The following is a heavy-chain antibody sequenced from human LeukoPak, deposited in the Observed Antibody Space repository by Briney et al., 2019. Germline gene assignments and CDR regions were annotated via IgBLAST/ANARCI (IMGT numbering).Heavy chain of an antibody. J-gene: IGHJ4*02. Sequence: PGGSLRLSCAASGFTFSSYWMSWVRQAPGKGLEWVANIKQDGSEKYYVDSVKGRFTISRDNAKNSLYLQMNSLRAEDTAVYYCARDRNYFEALHRSYWGQGTLVTVSS. CDR3: ARDRNYFEALHRSY. D-gene: IGHD3-10*01. CDR2: IKQDGSEK. CDR1: GFTFSSYW. V-gene: IGHV3-7*03.